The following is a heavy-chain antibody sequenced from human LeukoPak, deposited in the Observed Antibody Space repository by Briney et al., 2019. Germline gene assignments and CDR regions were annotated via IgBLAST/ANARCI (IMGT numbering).Heavy chain of an antibody. V-gene: IGHV4-39*01. J-gene: IGHJ6*02. D-gene: IGHD2-2*02. CDR2: IYYSTST. CDR1: GGSITSSIDY. CDR3: ARHQCSGTRCYNFYFYGMDV. Sequence: PSETLSLTCSVSGGSITSSIDYWGWVRQPPGKGLEWIATIYYSTSTQYNPSLKSRVTMSVDTSKNQFSLKLSSMTAADTAVYYCARHQCSGTRCYNFYFYGMDVWGQGTTVTVSS.